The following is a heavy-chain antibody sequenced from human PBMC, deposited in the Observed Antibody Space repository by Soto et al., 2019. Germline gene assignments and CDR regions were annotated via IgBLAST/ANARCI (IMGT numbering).Heavy chain of an antibody. V-gene: IGHV1-69*12. CDR3: VRVVAIPGSPDN. Sequence: QVQLVQSGAEVRQPASSVKVSCKTSGGTFSSYAISWVRQAPGQGLEWMGGIVPIVDTSTYAQKFQGRVTITADESTSTVCMERSSLRSDDTAVYYCVRVVAIPGSPDNWGQGTLVTVSS. J-gene: IGHJ4*02. CDR2: IVPIVDTS. CDR1: GGTFSSYA. D-gene: IGHD2-15*01.